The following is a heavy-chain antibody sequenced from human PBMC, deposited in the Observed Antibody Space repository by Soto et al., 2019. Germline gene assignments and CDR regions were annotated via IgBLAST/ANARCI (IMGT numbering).Heavy chain of an antibody. Sequence: GESLKISCKGSGYNFPNYWIGWVRQMPGKGLEWMGVIYPGDSDPRYSPSFQGQVTISADKSISTAYLQWSSLKASDTAMYYCARHWVVATIEGYYYYVMDVWGQGTTVTVYS. J-gene: IGHJ6*02. CDR2: IYPGDSDP. V-gene: IGHV5-51*01. D-gene: IGHD5-12*01. CDR3: ARHWVVATIEGYYYYVMDV. CDR1: GYNFPNYW.